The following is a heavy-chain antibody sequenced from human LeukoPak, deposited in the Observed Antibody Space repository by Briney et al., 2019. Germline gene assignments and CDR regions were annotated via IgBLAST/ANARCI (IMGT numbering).Heavy chain of an antibody. J-gene: IGHJ5*02. CDR3: ARGLRGYSYGPNWFDP. D-gene: IGHD5-18*01. V-gene: IGHV1-2*06. Sequence: ASVKVSCKASGYTFTGYYMHWVRQAPGQGLEWMGRINPNSGGTNYAQKFQGRVTMTRDTSISTAYMELSRLRSDDTAVYHCARGLRGYSYGPNWFDPWGQGTLVTVSS. CDR1: GYTFTGYY. CDR2: INPNSGGT.